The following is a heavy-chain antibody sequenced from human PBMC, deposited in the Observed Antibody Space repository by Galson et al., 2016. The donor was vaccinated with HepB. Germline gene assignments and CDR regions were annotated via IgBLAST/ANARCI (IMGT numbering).Heavy chain of an antibody. CDR3: ARHERLLSWFDP. CDR2: IYYVGNT. Sequence: ETLSLTCTVSGGSIGSNSYYWGWIRQPPGKGLEWIGSIYYVGNTYYNPSLKSRVIISIDTSNNRVSLKLRSVTAADTAVYYCARHERLLSWFDPWGQGSLVTVSS. D-gene: IGHD5-12*01. CDR1: GGSIGSNSYY. J-gene: IGHJ5*02. V-gene: IGHV4-39*01.